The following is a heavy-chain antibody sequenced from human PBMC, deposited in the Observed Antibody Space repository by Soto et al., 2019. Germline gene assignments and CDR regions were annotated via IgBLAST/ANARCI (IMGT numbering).Heavy chain of an antibody. CDR3: ARGPPLLW. CDR1: GGSISSGGYS. CDR2: IYHSGST. J-gene: IGHJ4*02. V-gene: IGHV4-30-2*01. D-gene: IGHD2-21*01. Sequence: SETLSLTCAVSGGSISSGGYSWSWIRQPPGKGLGCIGYIYHSGSTYYNPSLKSRVTISVDRSKNQFSLKLSSVTAADTAVYYCARGPPLLWWSQGTLVTVSS.